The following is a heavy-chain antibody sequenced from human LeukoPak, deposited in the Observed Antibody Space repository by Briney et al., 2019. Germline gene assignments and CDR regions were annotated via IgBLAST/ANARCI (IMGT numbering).Heavy chain of an antibody. CDR2: ISSSGSTT. J-gene: IGHJ4*02. CDR1: GFTFSSYE. D-gene: IGHD3-10*01. CDR3: ARESSGSGTDY. Sequence: PGGSLRLSCAASGFTFSSYEMNWVRQAPGKGLEWVSYISSSGSTTYYADSVKGRFTISRDNAKNSLYLQMNSLRAEDTAVYYCARESSGSGTDYWGQGTLVTVSS. V-gene: IGHV3-48*03.